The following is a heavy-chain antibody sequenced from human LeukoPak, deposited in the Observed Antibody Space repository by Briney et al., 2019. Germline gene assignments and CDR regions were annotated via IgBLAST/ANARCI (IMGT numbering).Heavy chain of an antibody. CDR3: ARDRSLGVFDY. Sequence: GGSLRLSCAASGFTVSSNYMSWVRQAPGKGLEWVSVIYSGGSTYYADSVKGRFTISRDNSKNTLYLQMNSLRAEDTAVYYCARDRSLGVFDYWGQGTLVTVSS. D-gene: IGHD3-16*01. CDR1: GFTVSSNY. CDR2: IYSGGST. V-gene: IGHV3-53*01. J-gene: IGHJ4*02.